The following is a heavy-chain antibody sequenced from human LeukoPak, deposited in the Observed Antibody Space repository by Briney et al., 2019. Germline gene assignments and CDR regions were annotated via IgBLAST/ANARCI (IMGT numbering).Heavy chain of an antibody. V-gene: IGHV1-2*02. J-gene: IGHJ3*02. D-gene: IGHD2-2*01. CDR2: INPNSGGT. CDR1: GYTFTGYY. Sequence: ASVKVSCKASGYTFTGYYMHWVRQAPGQGLEWMGWINPNSGGTNYAQKSQGGVTMTRDTSISTAYMELSRLRSDDTAVYYCARDYCSSTSCSADAFDIWGQGTMVTVSS. CDR3: ARDYCSSTSCSADAFDI.